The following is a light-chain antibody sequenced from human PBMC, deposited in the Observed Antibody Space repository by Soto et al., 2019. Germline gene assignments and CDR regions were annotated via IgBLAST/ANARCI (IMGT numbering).Light chain of an antibody. V-gene: IGLV1-44*01. CDR3: AAWDDSLNGSV. Sequence: QSVLTQSPSASGTPGQRITISCSGSSSNIGSNTINWYQQLPGTAPKLLIYSHNQRPSGVPDRFSGSKSGTSASLAISGLQSEDETDYYCAAWDDSLNGSVFGGGTQLTVL. J-gene: IGLJ2*01. CDR1: SSNIGSNT. CDR2: SHN.